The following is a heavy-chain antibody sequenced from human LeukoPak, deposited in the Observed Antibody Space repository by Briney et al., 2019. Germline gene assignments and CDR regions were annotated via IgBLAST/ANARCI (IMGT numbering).Heavy chain of an antibody. Sequence: NASETLSLTCTVSGGSISSGDYSWSWIRQPPGKGLEWIGYIYYSGSTYYNPSLKSRVTISVDTSKNQFSLKLSSVTAADTAVYCCARDGSPYYYGSGSPYYFDYWGQGTLVTVSS. CDR3: ARDGSPYYYGSGSPYYFDY. J-gene: IGHJ4*02. D-gene: IGHD3-10*01. V-gene: IGHV4-30-4*01. CDR2: IYYSGST. CDR1: GGSISSGDYS.